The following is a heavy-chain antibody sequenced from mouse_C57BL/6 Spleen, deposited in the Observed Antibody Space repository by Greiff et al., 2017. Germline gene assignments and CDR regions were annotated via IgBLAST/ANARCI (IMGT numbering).Heavy chain of an antibody. CDR1: GYAFSGYW. J-gene: IGHJ3*01. D-gene: IGHD2-3*01. CDR2: IYPGDGDT. Sequence: VQLQQSGAELVKPGASVKISCKASGYAFSGYWMNWVKQRPGKGLEWIGQIYPGDGDTNYNGKFKGKATLTADKSSSTAYMQLSSLTSEDSAVDFCASYDDSGGVFAYWGQGTLVTVSA. V-gene: IGHV1-80*01. CDR3: ASYDDSGGVFAY.